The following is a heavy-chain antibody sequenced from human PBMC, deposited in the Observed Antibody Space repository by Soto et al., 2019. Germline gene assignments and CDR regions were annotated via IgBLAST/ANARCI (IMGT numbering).Heavy chain of an antibody. CDR2: ISGSGGST. J-gene: IGHJ4*02. V-gene: IGHV3-23*01. CDR1: GFTISSYA. Sequence: HPGGSLRLSCAASGFTISSYAMSWVRQAPGKGLERVSAISGSGGSTYYADSVKGRFTISRDNSKNTLYLQMNSLRAEDTAVYYCAKPRDIVATKSVYFDYWGQGTLVTVSS. D-gene: IGHD5-12*01. CDR3: AKPRDIVATKSVYFDY.